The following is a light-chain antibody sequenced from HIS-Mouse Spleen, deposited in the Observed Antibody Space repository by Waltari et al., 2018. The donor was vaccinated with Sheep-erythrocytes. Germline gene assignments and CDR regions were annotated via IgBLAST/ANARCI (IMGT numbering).Light chain of an antibody. J-gene: IGLJ1*01. CDR1: ALPNKY. V-gene: IGLV3-10*01. Sequence: SYELTQPPSVSVSPGQTARITCPGNALPNKYAYWYQQKSGQAPVLVIYEDSKLPSGLPERFSGSSSGTMATLTISGAQVEDEADYYCYSTDSSGNHRVFGTGTKVTVL. CDR3: YSTDSSGNHRV. CDR2: EDS.